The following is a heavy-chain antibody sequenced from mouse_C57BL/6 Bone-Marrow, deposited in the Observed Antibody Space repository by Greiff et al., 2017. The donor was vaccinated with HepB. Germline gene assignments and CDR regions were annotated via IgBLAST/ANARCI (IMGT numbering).Heavy chain of an antibody. Sequence: QVQLQQPGTELVKPGASVKLSCKASGYTFTSYWMPWVKQRPVQGLEWIGNINPSNGGTNYNEKFKSKATLTVDKSSSTAYMPLSSLTSEDSAVYYCASDGYYVSFDYWGQGTTLTVAS. V-gene: IGHV1-53*01. J-gene: IGHJ2*01. CDR3: ASDGYYVSFDY. CDR2: INPSNGGT. CDR1: GYTFTSYW. D-gene: IGHD2-3*01.